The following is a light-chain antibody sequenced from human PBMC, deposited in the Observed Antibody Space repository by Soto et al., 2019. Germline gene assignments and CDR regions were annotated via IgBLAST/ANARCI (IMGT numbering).Light chain of an antibody. CDR2: GAS. J-gene: IGKJ5*01. V-gene: IGKV3-15*01. CDR3: QQYNDWPPIT. Sequence: EIGMTQSPSTLSVSTGERATLSCRASQSVSSNLAWYQQKPGQAPRLLIFGASTRATGIPARFSGSGSGTEFTLTISSLQSEDFAVYYCQQYNDWPPITFAQGTRLEIK. CDR1: QSVSSN.